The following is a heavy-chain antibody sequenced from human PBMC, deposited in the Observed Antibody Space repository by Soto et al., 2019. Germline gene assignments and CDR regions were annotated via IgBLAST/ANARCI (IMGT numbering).Heavy chain of an antibody. CDR2: IYYSGST. CDR3: ARDLQGPRPKYCSGGSCYSVSPSYGMDV. V-gene: IGHV4-31*03. CDR1: GGSISSGGYY. J-gene: IGHJ6*02. Sequence: TLSLTCTVAGGSISSGGYYWSWIRQHPGKGLEWIGYIYYSGSTYYNPSLKSRVTISVDTSKNQFSLKLSSVTAADTAVYYCARDLQGPRPKYCSGGSCYSVSPSYGMDVWGQGTTVTV. D-gene: IGHD2-15*01.